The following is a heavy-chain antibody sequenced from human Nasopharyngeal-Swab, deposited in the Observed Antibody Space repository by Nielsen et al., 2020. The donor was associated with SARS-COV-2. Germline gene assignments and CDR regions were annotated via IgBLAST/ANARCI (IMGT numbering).Heavy chain of an antibody. CDR3: AKHPIRIYYYYMDV. CDR1: GFTFSSYA. Sequence: GVLRLSCAASGFTFSSYAMSWVRQAPGKGLEWVSAISGSGGSTYYADSVKGRFTISRDNSKNTLYLQMNSLRAEDTAVYYCAKHPIRIYYYYMDVWGKGTTVTVSS. V-gene: IGHV3-23*01. D-gene: IGHD2/OR15-2a*01. J-gene: IGHJ6*03. CDR2: ISGSGGST.